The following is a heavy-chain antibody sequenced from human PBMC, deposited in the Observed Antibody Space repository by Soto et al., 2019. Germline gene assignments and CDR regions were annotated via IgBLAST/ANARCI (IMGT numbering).Heavy chain of an antibody. J-gene: IGHJ5*02. V-gene: IGHV4-31*03. Sequence: QVQLQESGPGLVKPSQTLSLTCTVSGGSISSGGYYWSWIRQHPGTGLEWIGYIYYSGSTYYNPSLKSRVTISVYTSKNQFTLKLSSVTAAYTAVYYCARGSDYDYIWWSLCHWFDPWGQGTLNTVTT. CDR1: GGSISSGGYY. CDR2: IYYSGST. D-gene: IGHD3-16*01. CDR3: ARGSDYDYIWWSLCHWFDP.